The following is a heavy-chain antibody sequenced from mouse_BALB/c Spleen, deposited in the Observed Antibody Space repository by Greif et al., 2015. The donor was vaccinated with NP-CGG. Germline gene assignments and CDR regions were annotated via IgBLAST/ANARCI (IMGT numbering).Heavy chain of an antibody. J-gene: IGHJ1*01. CDR1: GFNIKDTY. CDR2: IDPANGNT. D-gene: IGHD2-1*01. CDR3: ARRGNLWYFDV. Sequence: EVQLQQSGAELVKPGASVKLSCTASGFNIKDTYLHWVKQRPEQGLEWIGRIDPANGNTKYDPTFQGTATITADTSSNTAYRQISSLTSEDTAGYYCARRGNLWYFDVWGAGTTVTVSS. V-gene: IGHV14-3*02.